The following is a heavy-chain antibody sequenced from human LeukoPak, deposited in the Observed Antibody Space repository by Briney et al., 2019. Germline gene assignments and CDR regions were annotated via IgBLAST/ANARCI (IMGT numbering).Heavy chain of an antibody. CDR3: ARVINTFLHFDF. D-gene: IGHD3-16*01. CDR2: ISYSGST. V-gene: IGHV4-31*11. Sequence: PSQTLSLTCAVSGGSISSGGYSWSWIRQHPGKGLEWIGYISYSGSTYYNPSLRSRVTISVDTSKNQFSLKLSSVTAADTAVYYCARVINTFLHFDFWGQGTLVTVSS. J-gene: IGHJ4*02. CDR1: GGSISSGGYS.